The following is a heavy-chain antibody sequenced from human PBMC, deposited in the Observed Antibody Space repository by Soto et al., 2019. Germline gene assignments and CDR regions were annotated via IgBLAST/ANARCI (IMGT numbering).Heavy chain of an antibody. CDR1: GFTFSTHS. CDR3: VGEVGFQLIY. V-gene: IGHV3-48*01. Sequence: WGSLRLSCAAPGFTFSTHSMNWVRQAPGKGLEWISYITSSSVTMYADSVKGRFTISRDNAKNSLYLQMNGLRAEDTAVYFCVGEVGFQLIYWGQGTLVTVSS. CDR2: ITSSSVTM. D-gene: IGHD2-2*01. J-gene: IGHJ4*02.